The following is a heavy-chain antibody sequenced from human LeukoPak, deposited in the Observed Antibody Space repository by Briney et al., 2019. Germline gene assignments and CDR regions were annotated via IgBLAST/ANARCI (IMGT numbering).Heavy chain of an antibody. CDR2: IRNKANGYTT. J-gene: IGHJ4*02. D-gene: IGHD4-17*01. CDR1: GVNFRALY. V-gene: IGHV3-72*01. CDR3: VRVRHGDSFDC. Sequence: GGSLRLSCAASGVNFRALYIDWVRAAPGEGLEWVGRIRNKANGYTTDYGTSVRGRFTISREESKNSLFLQMNGLKTEDTAAYYCVRVRHGDSFDCWGQGTLVTVSS.